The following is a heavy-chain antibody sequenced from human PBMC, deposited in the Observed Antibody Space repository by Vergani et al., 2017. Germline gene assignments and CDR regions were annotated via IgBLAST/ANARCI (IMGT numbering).Heavy chain of an antibody. CDR2: ISSSSSYI. CDR1: GFTFSTYW. J-gene: IGHJ6*02. Sequence: EVQLVESGGGLVQPGGSLRLSCAASGFTFSTYWMHWVRQAPGKGLVWVSSISSSSSYIYYADSVKGRFTISRDNAKNSLYLQMNSLRAEDTAVYYCARDREELENGMDVWGQGTTVTVSS. D-gene: IGHD1-26*01. CDR3: ARDREELENGMDV. V-gene: IGHV3-21*01.